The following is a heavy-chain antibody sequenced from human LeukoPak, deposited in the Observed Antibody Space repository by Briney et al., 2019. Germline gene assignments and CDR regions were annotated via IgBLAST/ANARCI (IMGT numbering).Heavy chain of an antibody. V-gene: IGHV1-18*01. J-gene: IGHJ4*02. Sequence: GASVKVSCKASGYIFTSYGISWVRQAPGQGLEWLGWINTYNANTNYAQKLQGRVTMTTDTSTNTAYMELRSLRSGDTAMYYCARVKGGDSRDYWGQGTLVTVSS. CDR2: INTYNANT. CDR3: ARVKGGDSRDY. CDR1: GYIFTSYG. D-gene: IGHD2-21*02.